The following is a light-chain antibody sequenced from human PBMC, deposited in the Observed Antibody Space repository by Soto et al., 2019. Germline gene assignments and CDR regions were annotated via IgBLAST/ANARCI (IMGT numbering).Light chain of an antibody. CDR2: EVN. J-gene: IGLJ3*02. CDR3: AAWDDSLSGPV. CDR1: SSDVGGYNY. Sequence: QSVLTQPPSASGSPGQSVAISCTGTSSDVGGYNYVSWYQQHPGKAPKLMIYEVNKRPSGVPDRFSGSKSGNTASLAISGLRSADEANYYCAAWDDSLSGPVFGGGTQLTVL. V-gene: IGLV2-8*01.